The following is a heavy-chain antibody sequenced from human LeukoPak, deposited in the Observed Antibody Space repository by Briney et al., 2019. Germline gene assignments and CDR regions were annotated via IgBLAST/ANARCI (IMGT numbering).Heavy chain of an antibody. CDR1: GFPFRSYN. V-gene: IGHV3-30-3*01. CDR3: AREGYYGSGPNDY. D-gene: IGHD3-10*01. CDR2: SSYDESKI. J-gene: IGHJ4*02. Sequence: GGALRLSCAASGFPFRSYNMHGVRQAPGKGLEGVAVSSYDESKIYYADSGKGRSNVCRNNSKNTLYLQMNSLRAEDTAVYYCAREGYYGSGPNDYWGQGTLVTVSS.